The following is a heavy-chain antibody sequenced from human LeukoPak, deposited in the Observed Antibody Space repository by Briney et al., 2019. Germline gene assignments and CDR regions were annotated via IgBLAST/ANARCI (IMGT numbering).Heavy chain of an antibody. CDR1: GFTFSSYS. V-gene: IGHV3-21*01. D-gene: IGHD6-19*01. J-gene: IGHJ4*02. CDR2: ISSSSSYI. Sequence: GGSLRLSCAASGFTFSSYSMNWVRQAPGKGLEWVSSISSSSSYIYYADSVKGRFTISRDNAKNPLYLQMNSLRAEDTAVYYCARAPYSSGWYYFDYWGQGTLVTVSS. CDR3: ARAPYSSGWYYFDY.